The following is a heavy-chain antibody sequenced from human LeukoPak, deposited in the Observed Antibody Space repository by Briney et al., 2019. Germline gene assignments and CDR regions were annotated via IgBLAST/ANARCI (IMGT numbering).Heavy chain of an antibody. Sequence: SETLSLTCTVSGGSISSYYWSWIRQPPGKGLERIGHISDSGSTNYNPSLKSRVTISVDKSKNQFSLKLSSVTAADTAVYYCARTLTYGLTGYTFDMWGPGTRVTVSS. CDR2: ISDSGST. CDR1: GGSISSYY. CDR3: ARTLTYGLTGYTFDM. J-gene: IGHJ3*02. D-gene: IGHD3-16*01. V-gene: IGHV4-59*01.